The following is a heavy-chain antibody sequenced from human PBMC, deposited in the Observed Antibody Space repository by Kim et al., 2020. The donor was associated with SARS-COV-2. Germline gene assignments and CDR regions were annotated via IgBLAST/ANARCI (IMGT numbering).Heavy chain of an antibody. D-gene: IGHD6-19*01. Sequence: ASVKVSCKASGYTFTSYGISWVRQAPGQGLEWMGWISAYNGNTNYAQKLQGRVTMTTDTSTSTAYMELRSLRSDDTAVYYCARDDRHGGSSGWYPDWFDPWGQGTLVTVSS. J-gene: IGHJ5*02. CDR2: ISAYNGNT. V-gene: IGHV1-18*01. CDR3: ARDDRHGGSSGWYPDWFDP. CDR1: GYTFTSYG.